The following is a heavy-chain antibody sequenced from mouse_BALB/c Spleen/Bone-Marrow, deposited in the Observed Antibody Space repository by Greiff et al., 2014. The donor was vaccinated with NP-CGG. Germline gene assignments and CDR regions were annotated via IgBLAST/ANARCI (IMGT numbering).Heavy chain of an antibody. D-gene: IGHD2-4*01. V-gene: IGHV1-7*01. CDR2: INPSTGNT. CDR3: ARGLRDWYFDV. CDR1: GYTFTTYW. J-gene: IGHJ1*01. Sequence: QVQLKQSGAELAKPGASVKMSCKASGYTFTTYWIHWVKQRPGQGLEWIGYINPSTGNTEYNQKFRDRATLTADKSSSTPCMQLSSLTSEDSAVYYCARGLRDWYFDVWGAGTTVTVSS.